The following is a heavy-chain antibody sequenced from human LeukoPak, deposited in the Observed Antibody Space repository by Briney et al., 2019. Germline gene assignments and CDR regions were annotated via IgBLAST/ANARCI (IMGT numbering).Heavy chain of an antibody. D-gene: IGHD3-3*01. CDR2: ISYDGSNK. CDR1: GFTFSSYA. Sequence: GGSLRLSCAASGFTFSSYAMHWVRQAPGKGLEWVAVISYDGSNKYYADSVKGRFTISRDNSKNTLYLQMNSLRAEDTAVYYCARDSYVLRFLEWLFDPWGQGTLVTVSS. CDR3: ARDSYVLRFLEWLFDP. J-gene: IGHJ5*02. V-gene: IGHV3-30-3*01.